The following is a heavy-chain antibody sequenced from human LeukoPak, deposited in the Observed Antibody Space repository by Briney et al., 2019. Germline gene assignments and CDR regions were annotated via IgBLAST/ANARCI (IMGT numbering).Heavy chain of an antibody. CDR1: GFTFSSYG. CDR2: IWYDGSNK. Sequence: PGRSLRLSCAASGFTFSSYGMHWVRQAPGKGLEWVAVIWYDGSNKYYADSVKGRFAISRDNSKNTLYLQMNSLRAEDTAVYYCAQAMPNYADYVGEIDYWGQGTLVAVSS. J-gene: IGHJ4*02. V-gene: IGHV3-33*06. CDR3: AQAMPNYADYVGEIDY. D-gene: IGHD4-17*01.